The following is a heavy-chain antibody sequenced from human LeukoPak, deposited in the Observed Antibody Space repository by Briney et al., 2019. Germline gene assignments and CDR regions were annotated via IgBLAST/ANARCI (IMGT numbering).Heavy chain of an antibody. J-gene: IGHJ4*02. CDR1: GFTFSSYW. Sequence: GGSLRLSCAASGFTFSSYWMHWVRHAPGKGLVWVSHIHSDGSATSYADSVKGRFTISRDNAKNTLYLQMNSLRAEDTAIYYFARGKTGNFDYWGQGTLVTVSS. CDR3: ARGKTGNFDY. D-gene: IGHD7-27*01. V-gene: IGHV3-74*01. CDR2: IHSDGSAT.